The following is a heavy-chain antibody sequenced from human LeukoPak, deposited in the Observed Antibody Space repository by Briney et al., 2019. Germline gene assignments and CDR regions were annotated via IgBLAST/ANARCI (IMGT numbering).Heavy chain of an antibody. Sequence: SGPTLVKPTQPLTLTCTFSGFSLSTSGVGVGWIRQPPGKALEWLALIYWDDDKRYSPSLKSRLTITKDTSKNQVVLTMTNMDPVDTATYYCAHRRGDDVLVRPNDAFDIWGQGTMVTVSS. CDR3: AHRRGDDVLVRPNDAFDI. V-gene: IGHV2-5*02. J-gene: IGHJ3*02. CDR2: IYWDDDK. D-gene: IGHD2-21*01. CDR1: GFSLSTSGVG.